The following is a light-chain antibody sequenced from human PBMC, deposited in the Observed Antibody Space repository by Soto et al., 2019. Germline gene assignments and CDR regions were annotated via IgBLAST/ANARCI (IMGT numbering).Light chain of an antibody. Sequence: TLSASVGDRVTIPCRASQSISSWLAWYQQKPGKAPKLLIYGASTLQSGVPSRFSGGGSGTYFTLTISGLQPEDFGSYYCQQSYTSPVTFGGGTKVDIK. CDR2: GAS. CDR3: QQSYTSPVT. J-gene: IGKJ4*01. CDR1: QSISSW. V-gene: IGKV1-39*01.